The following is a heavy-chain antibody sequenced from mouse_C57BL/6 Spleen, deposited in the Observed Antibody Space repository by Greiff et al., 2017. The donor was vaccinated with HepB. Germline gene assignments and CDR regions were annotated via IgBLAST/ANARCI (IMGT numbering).Heavy chain of an antibody. CDR2: IHPNSGST. J-gene: IGHJ4*01. Sequence: QVHVKQPGAELVKPGASVKLSCKASGYTFTSYWMHWVKQRPGQGLEWIGMIHPNSGSTNYNEKFKSKATLTVDKSSSTAYMQLSSLTSEDSAVYYCALTTVVASRYAMDYWGQGTSVTVSS. V-gene: IGHV1-64*01. D-gene: IGHD1-1*01. CDR3: ALTTVVASRYAMDY. CDR1: GYTFTSYW.